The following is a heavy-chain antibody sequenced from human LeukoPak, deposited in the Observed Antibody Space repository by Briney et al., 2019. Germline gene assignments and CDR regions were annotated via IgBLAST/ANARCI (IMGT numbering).Heavy chain of an antibody. CDR2: IPYDGSNN. Sequence: EPGGSLRLACSASGSTVSSNGIGWVRQAPGKRLEWVSFIPYDGSNNYYVASVKGRFNISRDTSKNTLYLQMIRLRAEDQAVYYCAKESSASYYFDYWGQGTLVTVSS. CDR1: GSTVSSNG. D-gene: IGHD3-10*01. J-gene: IGHJ4*02. CDR3: AKESSASYYFDY. V-gene: IGHV3-30*02.